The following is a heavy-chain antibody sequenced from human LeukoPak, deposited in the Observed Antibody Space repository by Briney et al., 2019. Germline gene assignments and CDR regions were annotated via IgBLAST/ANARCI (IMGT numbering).Heavy chain of an antibody. J-gene: IGHJ4*02. D-gene: IGHD5-18*01. Sequence: PGGSLRLSCAASGFTFSSYAMSWVRQAPGKGLEWVSAISGSGGSTYYADSVKGRFTIPRDNSKNTLYLQMNSLRAEDTAVYYCAKAGRAMDLTLFDYWGQGTLVTVSS. CDR2: ISGSGGST. CDR3: AKAGRAMDLTLFDY. V-gene: IGHV3-23*01. CDR1: GFTFSSYA.